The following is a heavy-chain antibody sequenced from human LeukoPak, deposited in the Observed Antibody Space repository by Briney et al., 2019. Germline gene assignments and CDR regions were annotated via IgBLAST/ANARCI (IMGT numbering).Heavy chain of an antibody. Sequence: ASVKVSCKASVYTFTSYDINCVRQATGQGLEWMGWMNPNSGNTGYAQKFQGRVTITRNTSISTAYMELSSLRSGDTAVYYCARGFWDYWGQGTLVTVSP. CDR2: MNPNSGNT. J-gene: IGHJ4*02. CDR1: VYTFTSYD. CDR3: ARGFWDY. V-gene: IGHV1-8*03.